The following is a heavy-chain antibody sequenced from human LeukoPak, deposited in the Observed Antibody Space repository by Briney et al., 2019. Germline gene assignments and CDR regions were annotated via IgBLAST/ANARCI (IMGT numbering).Heavy chain of an antibody. D-gene: IGHD2-15*01. V-gene: IGHV3-23*01. J-gene: IGHJ4*02. CDR1: GFTFSSYA. Sequence: GGSLTLSCAASGFTFSSYAMSWVRQAPGKGLEWVSLISDSGGRTFYADSVKGRFTISRDNSKNTLYLQMNSLRADDTAVYYCAKETRYCRGGSCYSAPFDYWGQGTLVTVSS. CDR3: AKETRYCRGGSCYSAPFDY. CDR2: ISDSGGRT.